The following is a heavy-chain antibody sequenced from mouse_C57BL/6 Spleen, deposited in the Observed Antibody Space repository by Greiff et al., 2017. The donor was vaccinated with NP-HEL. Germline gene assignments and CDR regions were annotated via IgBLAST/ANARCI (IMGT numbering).Heavy chain of an antibody. CDR3: ARNPSGYDYAMDY. D-gene: IGHD3-2*02. J-gene: IGHJ4*01. CDR1: GFSLTSYG. CDR2: IWSGGST. Sequence: VQLQQSGPGLVQPSQSLSITCTVSGFSLTSYGVHWVRQSPGKGLEWLGVIWSGGSTDYNAAFIARLSISKDNSKSQVFFKMNSLQADDTAIYYCARNPSGYDYAMDYWGQGTSVTVSS. V-gene: IGHV2-2*01.